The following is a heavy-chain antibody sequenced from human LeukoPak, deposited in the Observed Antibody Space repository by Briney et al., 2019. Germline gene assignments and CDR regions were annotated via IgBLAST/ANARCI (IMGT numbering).Heavy chain of an antibody. V-gene: IGHV1-2*02. CDR2: INPNSGGT. Sequence: ASVKVSCKASGYTFTGYYMHWVRQAPGQGLEWMRWINPNSGGTNYALKFQGRVTMTRDTSISTAYMELSRLRSDDTAVYYCARDQVGRPRGYSYGSPLDYWGQGTLVTVSS. D-gene: IGHD5-18*01. CDR1: GYTFTGYY. CDR3: ARDQVGRPRGYSYGSPLDY. J-gene: IGHJ4*02.